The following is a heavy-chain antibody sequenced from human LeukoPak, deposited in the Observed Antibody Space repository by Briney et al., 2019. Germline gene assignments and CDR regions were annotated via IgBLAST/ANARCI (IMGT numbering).Heavy chain of an antibody. J-gene: IGHJ6*04. D-gene: IGHD3-10*01. V-gene: IGHV3-30*18. CDR3: AKVFSVGMDV. Sequence: GRSLRLSCAASGFIFSSYGMHWVRQAPGKGLEWVAVISYDGSDKYYADSVKGRFTISRDNSKNTLYLQMNSLRAEDTAVYYCAKVFSVGMDVWGKGTTVTVSS. CDR2: ISYDGSDK. CDR1: GFIFSSYG.